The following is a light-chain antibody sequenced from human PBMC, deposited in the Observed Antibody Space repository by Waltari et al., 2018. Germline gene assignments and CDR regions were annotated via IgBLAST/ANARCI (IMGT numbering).Light chain of an antibody. Sequence: QSVLAQPPSAAGAPGQTVPIPCSGSAPNSERHVVTWYQQFPGAAPKLLSYSNDQRPSGVPGRFSGSKSGTSASLAISGLQSEDEAHYYCAAWDDSSYGPAFGGGTKLTVL. CDR2: SND. J-gene: IGLJ3*02. V-gene: IGLV1-44*01. CDR3: AAWDDSSYGPA. CDR1: APNSERHV.